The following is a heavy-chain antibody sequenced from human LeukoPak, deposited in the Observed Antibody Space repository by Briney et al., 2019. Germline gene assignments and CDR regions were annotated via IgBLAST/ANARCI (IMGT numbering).Heavy chain of an antibody. CDR2: FDPEDGET. CDR3: ATLEVTSSNWFVP. CDR1: GYTLTELS. J-gene: IGHJ5*02. Sequence: GASVKVSCKVSGYTLTELSMHWVRQAPGKGLEWMGGFDPEDGETIYAQKFQGRVTMTEDKSTDTAYMELSSLRSEGTAVYYCATLEVTSSNWFVPWGQGTLVTVSS. D-gene: IGHD2-2*01. V-gene: IGHV1-24*01.